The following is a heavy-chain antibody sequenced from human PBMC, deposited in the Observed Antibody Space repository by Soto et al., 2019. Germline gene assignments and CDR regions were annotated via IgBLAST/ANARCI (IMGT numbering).Heavy chain of an antibody. J-gene: IGHJ6*03. CDR2: ISWNSGSI. Sequence: GGSLRLSFQASGLTFYDYAMHWVRQAPGKGLEWVSGISWNSGSIGYADSVKGRFTISRDNAKNSLYLQMNSLRAEDTALYYCAKDSYYYGSGSYNYYMDVWGKGT. V-gene: IGHV3-9*01. CDR3: AKDSYYYGSGSYNYYMDV. CDR1: GLTFYDYA. D-gene: IGHD3-10*01.